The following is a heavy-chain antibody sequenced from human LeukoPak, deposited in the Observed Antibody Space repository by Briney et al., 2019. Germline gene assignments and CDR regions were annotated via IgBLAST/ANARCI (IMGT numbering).Heavy chain of an antibody. CDR2: IYSGGST. Sequence: PGGSLRLSCAASGFTVSSNYMIWVRQAPGKGLERVSIIYSGGSTYYADSVKGRFTISRDNSKNTLYLQMNSLRAEDTAVYYCARLTNRAIDYWGQGTLVTVSS. CDR1: GFTVSSNY. J-gene: IGHJ4*02. V-gene: IGHV3-66*04. CDR3: ARLTNRAIDY. D-gene: IGHD7-27*01.